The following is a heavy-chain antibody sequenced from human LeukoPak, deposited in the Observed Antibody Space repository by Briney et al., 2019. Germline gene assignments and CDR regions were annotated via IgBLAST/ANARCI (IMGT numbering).Heavy chain of an antibody. J-gene: IGHJ5*02. CDR2: INHSGST. D-gene: IGHD3-3*01. CDR1: GGSFSGYY. CDR3: ARGGSIFGVVIRRNWFDP. Sequence: SETLSLTCAVYGGSFSGYYWSWIRQPPGKGLEWIGEINHSGSTNYNPSLKSRVTISVDTSKNQFSLKLSPVTAADTAVYYCARGGSIFGVVIRRNWFDPWGQGTLVTVSS. V-gene: IGHV4-34*01.